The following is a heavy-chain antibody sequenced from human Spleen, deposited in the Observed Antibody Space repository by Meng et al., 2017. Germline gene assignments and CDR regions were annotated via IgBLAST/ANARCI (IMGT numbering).Heavy chain of an antibody. CDR3: ARGPTTMAHDFDY. Sequence: VRLQQWGAGVLKPSETLSLACVVSGGSFSDYYWSWIRQPPGKGLEWIGEINHSGSTNYNPSLESRATISVDTSQNNLSLKLSSVTAADSAVYYCARGPTTMAHDFDYWGQGTLVTASS. J-gene: IGHJ4*02. CDR2: INHSGST. CDR1: GGSFSDYY. D-gene: IGHD4-11*01. V-gene: IGHV4-34*01.